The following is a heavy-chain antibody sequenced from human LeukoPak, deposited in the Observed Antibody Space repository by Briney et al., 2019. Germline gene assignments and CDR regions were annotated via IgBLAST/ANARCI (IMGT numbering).Heavy chain of an antibody. CDR1: VGSISSYY. D-gene: IGHD3-22*01. CDR3: ARGKRMGYYYDSSGLIDY. V-gene: IGHV4-59*01. J-gene: IGHJ4*02. Sequence: SETLSLTCTVSVGSISSYYWSWIRQPPGKGLEWIGYIYYSGSTNYNPSLKSRVTISVDTSKNQFSLKLSSVTAADTAVYYCARGKRMGYYYDSSGLIDYWGQGTLVTVSS. CDR2: IYYSGST.